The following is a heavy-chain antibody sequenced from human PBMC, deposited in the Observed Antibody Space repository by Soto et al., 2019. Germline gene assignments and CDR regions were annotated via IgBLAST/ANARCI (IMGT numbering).Heavy chain of an antibody. V-gene: IGHV3-23*01. Sequence: GGSLRLSCAASGFTFSSYAMSWVRQAPGKGLEWVSAISGSGGSTYYADSVKGRFTISRDNSKNTLYLQMNSLRAEDTAVYYCAKDSEGDQWSNGDYWGQGTLVTVSS. D-gene: IGHD2-8*01. CDR1: GFTFSSYA. CDR2: ISGSGGST. CDR3: AKDSEGDQWSNGDY. J-gene: IGHJ4*02.